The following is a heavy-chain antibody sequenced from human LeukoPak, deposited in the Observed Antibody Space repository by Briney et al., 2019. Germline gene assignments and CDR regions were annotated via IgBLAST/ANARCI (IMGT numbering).Heavy chain of an antibody. V-gene: IGHV1-69*13. J-gene: IGHJ6*02. CDR2: IIPIFGTA. D-gene: IGHD2-15*01. CDR3: ARERIIPQEYYYYGMDV. CDR1: GGTFSSYA. Sequence: GASVKVSCKASGGTFSSYAISWVRQAPGQGLEWMGGIIPIFGTANYAQKFQGRVTITADESTSTAYMELSSLRSEDTAVYYCARERIIPQEYYYYGMDVWGQGTTVTVSS.